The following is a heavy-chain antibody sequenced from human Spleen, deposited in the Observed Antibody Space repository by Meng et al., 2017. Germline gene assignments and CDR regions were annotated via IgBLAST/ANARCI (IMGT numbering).Heavy chain of an antibody. CDR3: ARPLWFGELGPDDAFDI. Sequence: GGSLRLSCAASGFTFSNYDMHWVRQPAGKGLEWVSVIGTAGDRYSPGSVKGRFTISRENAKNSFYLQMNSLRAGDTAVYYCARPLWFGELGPDDAFDIWGQGTMVTVSS. D-gene: IGHD3-10*01. J-gene: IGHJ3*02. V-gene: IGHV3-13*01. CDR1: GFTFSNYD. CDR2: IGTAGDR.